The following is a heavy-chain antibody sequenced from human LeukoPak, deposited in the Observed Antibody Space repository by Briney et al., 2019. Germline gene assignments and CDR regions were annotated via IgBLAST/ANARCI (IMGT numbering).Heavy chain of an antibody. D-gene: IGHD3-10*01. CDR1: GGSTSSGGYS. J-gene: IGHJ5*02. V-gene: IGHV4-30-2*01. CDR3: ARALYGSGSTNWFDP. CDR2: IYHSGST. Sequence: SQTLSLTCAVSGGSTSSGGYSWSRIRQPPGKGLEWIGYIYHSGSTYYNPSLKSRVTISVDRSKNQFSLKLSSVTAADTAVYYCARALYGSGSTNWFDPWGQGTLVTVSS.